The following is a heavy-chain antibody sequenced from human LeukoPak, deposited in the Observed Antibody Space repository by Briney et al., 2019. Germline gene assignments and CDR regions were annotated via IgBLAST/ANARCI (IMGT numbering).Heavy chain of an antibody. D-gene: IGHD3-22*01. V-gene: IGHV7-4-1*02. Sequence: ASVKVSCKASGGTFTNYAVNWVRQAPGQGLEWMGWINTNTGRPTYAQGFTGRFVFSLDTSISTAYLQISSLKAEDTAVYYCARDGYYDSSGYYPEHFDYWGQGTLVTVSS. CDR1: GGTFTNYA. CDR2: INTNTGRP. CDR3: ARDGYYDSSGYYPEHFDY. J-gene: IGHJ4*02.